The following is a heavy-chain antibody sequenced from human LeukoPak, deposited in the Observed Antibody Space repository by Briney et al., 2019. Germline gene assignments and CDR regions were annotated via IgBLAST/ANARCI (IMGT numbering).Heavy chain of an antibody. CDR1: AGSVTNGDYY. CDR3: ARGPVGSYYYYYYGMDV. Sequence: SETLSLTCTVSAGSVTNGDYYWSWLRQPPGKALEWIGFVYYTGSTYYTPSLEGRATISVDTSKNQFSVKLSSVTAADTAVYYCARGPVGSYYYYYYGMDVWGQGTTVTVSS. J-gene: IGHJ6*02. CDR2: VYYTGST. V-gene: IGHV4-61*08.